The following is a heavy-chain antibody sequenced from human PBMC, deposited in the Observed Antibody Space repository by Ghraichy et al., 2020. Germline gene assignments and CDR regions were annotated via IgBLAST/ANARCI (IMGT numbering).Heavy chain of an antibody. J-gene: IGHJ4*02. D-gene: IGHD2-2*01. V-gene: IGHV4-30-4*01. Sequence: SETLSLTCTVSGGSISSGDYYWSWIRQPPGKGLEWIGYIYYSGSTYYNPSLKSRVTISVDTSKNQFSLKLSSVTAADTAVYYCASVNIVVVPAANYFDYWGQGTLVTVSS. CDR2: IYYSGST. CDR1: GGSISSGDYY. CDR3: ASVNIVVVPAANYFDY.